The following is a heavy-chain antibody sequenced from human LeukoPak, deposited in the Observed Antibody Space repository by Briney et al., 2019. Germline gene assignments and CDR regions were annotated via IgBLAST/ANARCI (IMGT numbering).Heavy chain of an antibody. J-gene: IGHJ6*03. Sequence: GGSLRPSCAASGFTFDDYAMHWVRQAPGKGLEWVSLISWDGGSTYYADSVKGRFTISRDNSKNSLYLQMNSLRAEDTALYYCAKVGGYCSGGSCYLYYYMDVWGKGTTVTVSS. CDR3: AKVGGYCSGGSCYLYYYMDV. CDR2: ISWDGGST. V-gene: IGHV3-43D*03. CDR1: GFTFDDYA. D-gene: IGHD2-15*01.